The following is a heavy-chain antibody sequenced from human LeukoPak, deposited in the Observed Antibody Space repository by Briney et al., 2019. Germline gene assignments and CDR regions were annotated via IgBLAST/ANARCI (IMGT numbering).Heavy chain of an antibody. J-gene: IGHJ5*02. Sequence: SETLSLTCTVSGDSISSRDYYWSWIRQPPGKGLEWIGYIYYSGSTSYNPSLKSRVTISVDTAKNHFSLKLSSVTAADTATYYCARDAHCTGIACYSPYNWFDPWGQGTLVTVSS. CDR3: ARDAHCTGIACYSPYNWFDP. D-gene: IGHD2-15*01. V-gene: IGHV4-30-4*08. CDR1: GDSISSRDYY. CDR2: IYYSGST.